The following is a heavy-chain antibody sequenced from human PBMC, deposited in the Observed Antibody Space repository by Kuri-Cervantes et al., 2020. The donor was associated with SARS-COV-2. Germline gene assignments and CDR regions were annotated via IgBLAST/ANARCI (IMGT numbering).Heavy chain of an antibody. Sequence: ASVKVSCKASGYTFTSYGISWVRQAPGQGLEWMGWISAYNGNTNYAQKLQGRVTMTTDTSTSTAYMELRSLRSDDTAVYYCARSGSGYQYYYYGMDVWGQGTTVTVSS. CDR3: ARSGSGYQYYYYGMDV. CDR2: ISAYNGNT. J-gene: IGHJ6*02. D-gene: IGHD3-22*01. CDR1: GYTFTSYG. V-gene: IGHV1-18*01.